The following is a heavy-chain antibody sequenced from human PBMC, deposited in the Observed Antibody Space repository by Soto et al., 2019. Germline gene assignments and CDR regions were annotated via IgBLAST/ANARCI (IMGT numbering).Heavy chain of an antibody. CDR3: ARPPGYISDWYYFDL. V-gene: IGHV1-2*02. CDR2: ISPKSGGT. Sequence: ASVKVSCKASGYSFIDYYMHWVRQAPGQGFEWMGRISPKSGGTNYAQKFEGRVTMTWDTSLNTAYMELSSLISEDTAVYYCARPPGYISDWYYFDLWGQGTQVTVSS. CDR1: GYSFIDYY. D-gene: IGHD3-9*01. J-gene: IGHJ4*02.